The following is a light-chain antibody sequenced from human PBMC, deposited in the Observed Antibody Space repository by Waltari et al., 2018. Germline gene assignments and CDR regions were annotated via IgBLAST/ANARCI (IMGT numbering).Light chain of an antibody. V-gene: IGKV4-1*01. J-gene: IGKJ4*01. CDR3: QQYYSNPIT. CDR2: WAS. Sequence: DIVMTQSPDSLAVSLGERAPIHCKSSHSALYSPKNKNYLGWYQPTPGQPPTLLIHWASTRESGVPDRFSGSGSETDFTLTISSLQAEDVAVYYCQQYYSNPITFGGGTKVEIK. CDR1: HSALYSPKNKNY.